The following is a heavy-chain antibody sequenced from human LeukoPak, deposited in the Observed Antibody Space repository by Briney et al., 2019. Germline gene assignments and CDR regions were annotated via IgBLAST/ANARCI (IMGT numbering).Heavy chain of an antibody. CDR3: AKDVSWNWFDP. V-gene: IGHV3-30*18. J-gene: IGHJ5*02. Sequence: GGSLRLSCAGSGVTFSGYNMNWVRQAPGKGLEWVAVISYDGNNKYYADSVKGRFTISRDNSKNTLYLQMNTLRAEDTAVYYCAKDVSWNWFDPWGQGTLVTVSS. CDR2: ISYDGNNK. CDR1: GVTFSGYN.